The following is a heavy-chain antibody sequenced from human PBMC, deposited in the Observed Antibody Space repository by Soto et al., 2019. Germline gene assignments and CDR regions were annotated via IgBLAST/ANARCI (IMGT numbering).Heavy chain of an antibody. CDR1: VGSMRSYY. Sequence: SETLSLTCSFSVGSMRSYYWNCLRHPAGKGLEWIGRIYSRGDTNYNHSVKSRVTMSVDTSKNEFSLRLNSVTAADTAVYYCAGIGEDVYYGMEVWGQGTTVTVSS. CDR2: IYSRGDT. J-gene: IGHJ6*01. CDR3: AGIGEDVYYGMEV. V-gene: IGHV4-4*07. D-gene: IGHD2-21*01.